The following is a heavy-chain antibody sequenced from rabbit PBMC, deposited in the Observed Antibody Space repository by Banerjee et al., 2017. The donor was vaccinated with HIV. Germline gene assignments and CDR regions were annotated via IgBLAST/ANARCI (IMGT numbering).Heavy chain of an antibody. J-gene: IGHJ4*01. CDR1: GFSFSSGYW. CDR2: IGTGSGST. V-gene: IGHV1S40*01. Sequence: QSLEESGGDLVKPEGSLTLTCTASGFSFSSGYWMCWVRQAPGKGLEWIGCIGTGSGSTYYASWAKGRFTISKTSSTTVTLQMTSLTVADTATYFCARDYAGTIYVSFNLWGPGTLVTVS. CDR3: ARDYAGTIYVSFNL. D-gene: IGHD4-2*01.